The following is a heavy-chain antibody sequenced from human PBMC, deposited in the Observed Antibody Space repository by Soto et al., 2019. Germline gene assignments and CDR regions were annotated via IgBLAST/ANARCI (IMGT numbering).Heavy chain of an antibody. CDR1: GFTFSSYG. CDR2: IWYDGSNK. Sequence: QVQLVESGGGVVQPGRSLRLSCAASGFTFSSYGMHWVRQAPGKGLEWVAVIWYDGSNKYYADSVKGRFTISRDNSKNTLYLQMHSLRAEDTAVYYCARGGDILTGPNWFDPWGQGTLVTVSS. D-gene: IGHD3-9*01. CDR3: ARGGDILTGPNWFDP. J-gene: IGHJ5*02. V-gene: IGHV3-33*01.